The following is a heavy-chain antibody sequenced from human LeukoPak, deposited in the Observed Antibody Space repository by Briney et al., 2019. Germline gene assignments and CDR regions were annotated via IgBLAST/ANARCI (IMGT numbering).Heavy chain of an antibody. V-gene: IGHV3-7*01. CDR3: ARDGTAPGLYFDL. CDR2: IKQDGSDK. D-gene: IGHD6-13*01. J-gene: IGHJ4*01. Sequence: GGSLRLSCELSGFTFSDYWMNWVRQAPGKGLEWVASIKQDGSDKSYVDSVKGRFTISRDNAKNSLYLQLSSLRVEDTAVYYCARDGTAPGLYFDLWGQGTLVTVSS. CDR1: GFTFSDYW.